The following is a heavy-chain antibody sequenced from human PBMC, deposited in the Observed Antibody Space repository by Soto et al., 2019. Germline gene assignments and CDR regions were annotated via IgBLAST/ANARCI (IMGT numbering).Heavy chain of an antibody. Sequence: QVVLVESGGGVVQPGTSLRLSCAASGVTSGRYGMHWVRQAPGKGLEWLAVISYDGINKYYADSVKGRFTISRDNSKNTLYLQMLSLRAEDTAIYYCVKDQRRYYYGSGSDYWGQGTQVTVSS. CDR3: VKDQRRYYYGSGSDY. CDR1: GVTSGRYG. CDR2: ISYDGINK. J-gene: IGHJ4*02. D-gene: IGHD3-10*01. V-gene: IGHV3-30*18.